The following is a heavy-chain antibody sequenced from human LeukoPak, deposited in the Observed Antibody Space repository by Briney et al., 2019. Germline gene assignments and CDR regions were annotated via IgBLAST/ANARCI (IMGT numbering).Heavy chain of an antibody. CDR1: GGSISGYF. Sequence: PSETLSLTCTVSGGSISGYFWNWIRQPVGKGLEWVGRIHSSGTTTYNPSLKNRVTMSVDTSKKQFSLKLSSVTAADTAVYYCVRFRDTVNIIDYWGQGTLVTVSS. CDR2: IHSSGTT. J-gene: IGHJ4*02. V-gene: IGHV4-4*07. CDR3: VRFRDTVNIIDY. D-gene: IGHD4-11*01.